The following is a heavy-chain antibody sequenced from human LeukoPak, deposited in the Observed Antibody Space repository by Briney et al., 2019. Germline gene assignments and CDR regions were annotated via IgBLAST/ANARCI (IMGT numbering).Heavy chain of an antibody. V-gene: IGHV3-20*04. D-gene: IGHD5-12*01. CDR3: ARAGYSGYDFFEGAFDY. J-gene: IGHJ4*02. CDR1: GFTVSSNY. Sequence: PGGSLRLSCAASGFTVSSNYMSWVRQAPGKGLEWVSGINWNGGSTGYADSVKGRFTISRDNAKNSLYLQMNSLRAEDTALYYCARAGYSGYDFFEGAFDYWGQGTLVTVSS. CDR2: INWNGGST.